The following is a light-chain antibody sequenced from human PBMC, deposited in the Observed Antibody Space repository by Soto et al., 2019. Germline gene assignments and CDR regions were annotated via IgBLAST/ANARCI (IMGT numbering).Light chain of an antibody. CDR2: GAS. Sequence: EIVLTQSPGTLSLSPGARATLSCRASQSVDRNYLAWYQHKPGQAPRLLIYGASTRATGIPDRFSGSGSDTDFTLTISRLEPEDFAVYYCHQYGLSPPYPFRPGTKGDIK. J-gene: IGKJ3*01. V-gene: IGKV3-20*01. CDR1: QSVDRNY. CDR3: HQYGLSPPYP.